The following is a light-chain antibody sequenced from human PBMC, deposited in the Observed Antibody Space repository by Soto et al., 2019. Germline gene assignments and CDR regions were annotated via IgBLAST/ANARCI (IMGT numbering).Light chain of an antibody. CDR1: QGIGID. Sequence: IEMTQSPSSLSASVGDRVTITCRASQGIGIDLAWYQHRPGIVPKLLIYAASSLQNGVPSRFSGSGSGTDFTLTISILQPEELATYYFLPDYQSLTFGGGTKVEIK. CDR3: LPDYQSLT. J-gene: IGKJ4*01. V-gene: IGKV1-6*01. CDR2: AAS.